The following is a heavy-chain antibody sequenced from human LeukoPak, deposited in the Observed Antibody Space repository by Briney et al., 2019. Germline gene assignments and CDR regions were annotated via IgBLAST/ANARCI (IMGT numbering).Heavy chain of an antibody. CDR3: ARATYLSVVTSSVVKYFDY. Sequence: SETLSLTCAVYGGSFSGYYWSWIRQPPGKGLEWIGEINHSGSTNYNPSLKSRVTISVDTSKNQFSLKLSSVTAADTAVYYCARATYLSVVTSSVVKYFDYWGQGTLVTVSS. CDR2: INHSGST. J-gene: IGHJ4*02. D-gene: IGHD4-11*01. V-gene: IGHV4-34*01. CDR1: GGSFSGYY.